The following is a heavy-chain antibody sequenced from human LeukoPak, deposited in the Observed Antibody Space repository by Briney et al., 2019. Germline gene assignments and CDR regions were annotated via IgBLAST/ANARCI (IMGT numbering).Heavy chain of an antibody. CDR1: GFTFSSYG. J-gene: IGHJ5*02. V-gene: IGHV3-30*18. D-gene: IGHD2-15*01. CDR3: AKDALGYCNGGSCSTRSWFDP. Sequence: PGGSLRLSCAASGFTFSSYGMHWVRQAPGKGLEWVAVISYDGSNKYYADSVKGRFTISRDNSKNTLYLQMNSLRAEDTAVYYCAKDALGYCNGGSCSTRSWFDPWGQGTLVTVSS. CDR2: ISYDGSNK.